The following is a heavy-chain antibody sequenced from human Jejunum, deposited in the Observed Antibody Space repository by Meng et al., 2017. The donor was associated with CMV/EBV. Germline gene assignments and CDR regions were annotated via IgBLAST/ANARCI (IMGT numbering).Heavy chain of an antibody. V-gene: IGHV3-66*02. Sequence: CAASGLTVSSNYMTWVRQAPGKGLEWVSAIHSGGNTYYPDSVKGRFTISRDNSKNTLYLQMNSLRAEDTAVYFCARGGGVGGRCVHWGQGTLVTVSS. D-gene: IGHD3-16*01. CDR3: ARGGGVGGRCVH. CDR1: GLTVSSNY. CDR2: IHSGGNT. J-gene: IGHJ4*02.